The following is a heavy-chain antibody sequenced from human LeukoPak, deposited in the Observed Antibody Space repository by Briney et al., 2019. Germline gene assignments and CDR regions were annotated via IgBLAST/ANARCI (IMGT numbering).Heavy chain of an antibody. J-gene: IGHJ5*02. V-gene: IGHV3-11*01. CDR2: ISSSGSTI. CDR1: GFTFSDYY. Sequence: PGGSLRLSCAASGFTFSDYYMSWIRQAPGKGLEWVSYISSSGSTIYYADSVKGRFTISRDNSKNTLYLQMNSLRAEDTAVYYCAKDRRDGYNSVRVPNWFDRWGQGTLVTVSS. D-gene: IGHD5-24*01. CDR3: AKDRRDGYNSVRVPNWFDR.